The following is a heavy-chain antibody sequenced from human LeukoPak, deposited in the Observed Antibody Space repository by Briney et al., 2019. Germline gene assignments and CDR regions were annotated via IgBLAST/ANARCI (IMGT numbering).Heavy chain of an antibody. D-gene: IGHD4-17*01. CDR2: IGSAGDT. J-gene: IGHJ3*02. CDR3: AKGEWDYGDYEGQDAFDI. V-gene: IGHV3-23*01. CDR1: GFTFSTYD. Sequence: GGSLRLSCAASGFTFSTYDMHWVRQTTGKGLEWVSAIGSAGDTYYADSVKGRFTISRDNSKNTLYLQMNSLRAEDTAVYYCAKGEWDYGDYEGQDAFDIWGQGTMVTVSS.